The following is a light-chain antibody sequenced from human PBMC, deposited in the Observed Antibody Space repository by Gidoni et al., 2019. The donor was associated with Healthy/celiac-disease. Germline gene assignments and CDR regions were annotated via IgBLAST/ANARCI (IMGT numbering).Light chain of an antibody. V-gene: IGKV4-1*01. Sequence: DIVMTQSPDSLSVSLGEPATINCKSSQSVLYSSNNKSYLAWYQQKPGQPPKLLIYWASTRESGVPDRFSGSGSGTDFTLTISSLQAEDVAVYYCQQYYSTPLTFGGGTKVEIK. CDR1: QSVLYSSNNKSY. J-gene: IGKJ4*01. CDR2: WAS. CDR3: QQYYSTPLT.